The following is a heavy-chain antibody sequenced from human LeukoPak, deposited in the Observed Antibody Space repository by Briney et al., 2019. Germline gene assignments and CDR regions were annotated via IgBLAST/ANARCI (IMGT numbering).Heavy chain of an antibody. Sequence: PGGSLRLSCAASGFTFSSYNMNWVRQAPGERLEWVSSISSSSSYIYYADSVKGRFTISRDNSKNTLSLQMNSLRAADTAVYYCAKGGLRDGYSYASWGQGTLITVSS. J-gene: IGHJ5*02. CDR2: ISSSSSYI. D-gene: IGHD5-24*01. CDR1: GFTFSSYN. CDR3: AKGGLRDGYSYAS. V-gene: IGHV3-21*04.